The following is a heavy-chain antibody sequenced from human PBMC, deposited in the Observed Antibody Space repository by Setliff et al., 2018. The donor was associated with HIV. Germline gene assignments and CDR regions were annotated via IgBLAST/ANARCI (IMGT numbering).Heavy chain of an antibody. CDR3: ARGFYGDYYFDY. J-gene: IGHJ4*02. D-gene: IGHD4-17*01. CDR1: GYSFTSYW. CDR2: IDPSNSNT. Sequence: GESLTISCKGSGYSFTSYWISWVRQMPGKGLEWMGRIDPSNSNTNYSPSFQGHVAISADKSISTAYLQWSSLKASDTAMYYCARGFYGDYYFDYWGQGTLVTVSS. V-gene: IGHV5-10-1*01.